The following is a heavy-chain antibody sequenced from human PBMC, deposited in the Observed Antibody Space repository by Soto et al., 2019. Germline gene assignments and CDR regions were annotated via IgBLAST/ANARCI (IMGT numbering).Heavy chain of an antibody. J-gene: IGHJ6*02. Sequence: GGSLRLSCAASGFTFSSYAMSWVRQAPGKGLEWVSAISGSGGSTYYADSVKGRFTISSDNSKNTLYLQMNSLRAEDTAVYYCAKDGNYEQLVHAYYYGMDVWGQGTTVTVSS. CDR3: AKDGNYEQLVHAYYYGMDV. D-gene: IGHD6-6*01. V-gene: IGHV3-23*01. CDR2: ISGSGGST. CDR1: GFTFSSYA.